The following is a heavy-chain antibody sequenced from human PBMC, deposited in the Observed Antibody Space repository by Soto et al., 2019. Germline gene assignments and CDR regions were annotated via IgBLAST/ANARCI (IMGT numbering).Heavy chain of an antibody. J-gene: IGHJ1*01. CDR2: ISYDGSNK. CDR1: GFTFSSYA. V-gene: IGHV3-30-3*01. CDR3: ARDTIVVVPAAKRQRHGYFQH. D-gene: IGHD2-2*01. Sequence: QPGGSLRLSCAASGFTFSSYAMHWVRQAPGKGLEWVAVISYDGSNKYYADSVKGRFTISRDNSKNTLYLQMNSLRAEDTAVYYCARDTIVVVPAAKRQRHGYFQHWGQGTLVTVSS.